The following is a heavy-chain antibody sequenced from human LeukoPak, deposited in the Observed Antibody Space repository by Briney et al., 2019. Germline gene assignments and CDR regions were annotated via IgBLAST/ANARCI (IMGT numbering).Heavy chain of an antibody. CDR3: AKGGLSMPGLDY. CDR1: GFTTSNCA. CDR2: IIAGGGTT. J-gene: IGHJ4*02. D-gene: IGHD5-12*01. Sequence: PGGSLRLSCAASGFTTSNCAMSWVRQAPGKGLEWVSSIIAGGGTTFHADSVRGRFTISRDSSKNTLFLQMNSLRAEDTAIYYCAKGGLSMPGLDYWGQGTLVTVSS. V-gene: IGHV3-23*01.